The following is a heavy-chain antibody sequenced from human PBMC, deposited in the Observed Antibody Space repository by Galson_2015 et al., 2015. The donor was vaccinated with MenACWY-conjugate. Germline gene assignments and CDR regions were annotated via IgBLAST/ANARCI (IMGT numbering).Heavy chain of an antibody. CDR2: INPGGSST. D-gene: IGHD1-26*01. CDR3: AKSRGASFYFDS. J-gene: IGHJ4*02. Sequence: SLRLSCAASGFTLSSYWMSWARQAPGKGLVWVSRINPGGSSTTYADSVKDRFTISRDNAKNTLYLQMNSLRPEDTAVFYCAKSRGASFYFDSWGQGTLVTVSS. V-gene: IGHV3-74*01. CDR1: GFTLSSYW.